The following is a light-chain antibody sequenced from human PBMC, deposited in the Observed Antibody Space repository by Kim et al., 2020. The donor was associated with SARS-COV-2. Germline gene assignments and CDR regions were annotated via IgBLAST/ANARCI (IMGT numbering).Light chain of an antibody. CDR1: QTIDSW. V-gene: IGKV1-12*01. Sequence: ATAGDRVTMTCRASQTIDSWLAWYQQKPGKAPKLLNHAASSLADEIPSRFSGSGSGTDFTLTINSLQPDDFATYYCQQANSFPITFGQGTRVEIK. J-gene: IGKJ5*01. CDR3: QQANSFPIT. CDR2: AAS.